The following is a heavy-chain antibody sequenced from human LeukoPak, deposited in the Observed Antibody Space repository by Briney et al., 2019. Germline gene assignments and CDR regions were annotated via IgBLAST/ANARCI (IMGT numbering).Heavy chain of an antibody. CDR3: TRDTEGTLDY. J-gene: IGHJ4*02. CDR2: IKQDATTK. CDR1: GFTFTNSW. D-gene: IGHD2-8*02. V-gene: IGHV3-7*01. Sequence: GGSLRLSCAVSGFTFTNSWMAWVRQAPGKGLEWVANIKQDATTKHYADSLKGRFTISRDNPKNSLYLQMNNLRADDTAVYYCTRDTEGTLDYWGQGILVTVAS.